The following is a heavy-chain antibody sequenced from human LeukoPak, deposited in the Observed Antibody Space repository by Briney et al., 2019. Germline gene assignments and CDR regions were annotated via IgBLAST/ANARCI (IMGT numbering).Heavy chain of an antibody. J-gene: IGHJ4*02. CDR3: AILPGYSSSWYEVDY. Sequence: PGGSLRLSCAASGFTFSSYAMSWVRQAPGKGLEWVSAISGSGGSTYYADSVKGRFTISRDNSKNTLYLQMNSPTAEDTAVYYCAILPGYSSSWYEVDYWGQGTLVTVSS. V-gene: IGHV3-23*01. CDR1: GFTFSSYA. CDR2: ISGSGGST. D-gene: IGHD6-13*01.